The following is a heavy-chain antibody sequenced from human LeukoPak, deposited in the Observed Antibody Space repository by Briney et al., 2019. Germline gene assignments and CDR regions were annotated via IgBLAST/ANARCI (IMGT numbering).Heavy chain of an antibody. J-gene: IGHJ4*02. D-gene: IGHD1-26*01. CDR2: ISGSGGST. CDR1: GFTFSSYA. CDR3: AKDSGGWLGSYRLSLSNDY. V-gene: IGHV3-23*01. Sequence: GGSLRLSCAASGFTFSSYAMSWVRQAPGKGLEWVSAISGSGGSTYYADSVKGRFAISRDNSKNTLYLQMNSLRAEDTAVYYCAKDSGGWLGSYRLSLSNDYWGQGTLVTVSS.